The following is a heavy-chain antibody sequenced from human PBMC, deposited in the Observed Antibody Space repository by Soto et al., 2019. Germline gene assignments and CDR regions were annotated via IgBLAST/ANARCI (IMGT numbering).Heavy chain of an antibody. CDR1: GXPFSSYA. Sequence: GSLRLSCAASGXPFSSYAMGWVRQAPGKGLEWVSSISGSGGKTYYAGSVKGRFTISRDNSKNTLYLQMNSLRAEDTAVYSCAKLWFGELAPFDYWGQGTLVTVS. CDR3: AKLWFGELAPFDY. CDR2: ISGSGGKT. D-gene: IGHD3-10*01. J-gene: IGHJ4*02. V-gene: IGHV3-23*01.